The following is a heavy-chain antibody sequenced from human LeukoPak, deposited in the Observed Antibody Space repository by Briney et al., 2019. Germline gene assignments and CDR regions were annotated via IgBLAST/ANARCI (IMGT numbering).Heavy chain of an antibody. Sequence: GGSLRLSCAASGFTFSSFGIHWVRQAPGKGLEWVAGISYEGSNEYYGDSVKGRFTISRDNTKNTLYVQMNSLRAEDTAVYYCARGTSSVYSSGNYWGQGTLVTVSS. CDR3: ARGTSSVYSSGNY. CDR1: GFTFSSFG. J-gene: IGHJ4*02. CDR2: ISYEGSNE. D-gene: IGHD6-19*01. V-gene: IGHV3-30*03.